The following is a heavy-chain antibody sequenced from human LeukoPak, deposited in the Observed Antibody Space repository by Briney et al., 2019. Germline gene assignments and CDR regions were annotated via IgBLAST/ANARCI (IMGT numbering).Heavy chain of an antibody. J-gene: IGHJ6*03. V-gene: IGHV4-39*01. CDR1: GGSISSSSYY. Sequence: SETVSLTCTVSGGSISSSSYYWGWIRQPPGKGLEWIGSIYYSGSTYYNPSLRSRVTISVDTSKNQFSLKLSSVTAADTAVYYCARRYSRNHYYYYYMDVWGKGTTVTISS. CDR3: ARRYSRNHYYYYYMDV. CDR2: IYYSGST. D-gene: IGHD1-14*01.